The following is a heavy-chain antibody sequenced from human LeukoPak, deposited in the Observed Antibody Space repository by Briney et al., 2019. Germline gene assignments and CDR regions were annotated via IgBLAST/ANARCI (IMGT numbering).Heavy chain of an antibody. Sequence: GGSLRLSCAASGFTFSSYAMHWVRQAPGKGLEWVAVISYDGSNKYYADSVKGRFTISRDNSKNTLYLQMNSLRAEDTAVYYCARDGVLPYYDSWSGYLNWFDPWGQGTLVTVSS. V-gene: IGHV3-30-3*01. J-gene: IGHJ5*02. CDR3: ARDGVLPYYDSWSGYLNWFDP. D-gene: IGHD3-3*01. CDR1: GFTFSSYA. CDR2: ISYDGSNK.